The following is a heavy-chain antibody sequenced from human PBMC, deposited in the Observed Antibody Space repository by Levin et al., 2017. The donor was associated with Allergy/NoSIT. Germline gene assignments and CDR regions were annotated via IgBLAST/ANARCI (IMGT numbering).Heavy chain of an antibody. V-gene: IGHV5-51*01. J-gene: IGHJ6*02. D-gene: IGHD6-19*01. CDR3: ARPGVAGTYAMDV. CDR2: IYPGDSDT. Sequence: LGESLKISCKGSGYSFASYWIGWVRQMPGKGLEWMGIIYPGDSDTRYSPSFQGQVTISADKSISTAYLQWSSLKASDTAMYYCARPGVAGTYAMDVWGQGTTVTVSS. CDR1: GYSFASYW.